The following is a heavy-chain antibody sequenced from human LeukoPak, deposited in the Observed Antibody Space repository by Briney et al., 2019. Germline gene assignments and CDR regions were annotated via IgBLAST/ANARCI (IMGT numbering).Heavy chain of an antibody. Sequence: GGSLRLSCAASGFTFSDNYMSWIRQAPGKGLEWVSYISSSGSTKYYADSVKGRFTISRDNAKNSLYLQMNSLRAEDTAVYYCARDQTPFYWGQGSLVTVSS. CDR1: GFTFSDNY. CDR3: ARDQTPFY. D-gene: IGHD2-15*01. CDR2: ISSSGSTK. J-gene: IGHJ4*02. V-gene: IGHV3-11*04.